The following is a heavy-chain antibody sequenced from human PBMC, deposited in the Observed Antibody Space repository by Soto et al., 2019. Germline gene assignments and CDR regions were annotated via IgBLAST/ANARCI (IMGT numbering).Heavy chain of an antibody. CDR3: AKDLRPYGSGSYYNFDY. D-gene: IGHD3-10*01. CDR2: ISWNSGSI. J-gene: IGHJ4*02. CDR1: GFTFDDYA. Sequence: GGSLRLSCAASGFTFDDYAMHWVRQAPGKGLEWVSGISWNSGSIGYADSVKGRFTISRDNAKNSLYLQMNSLRAEDTALYYCAKDLRPYGSGSYYNFDYWGQGTLVTVSS. V-gene: IGHV3-9*01.